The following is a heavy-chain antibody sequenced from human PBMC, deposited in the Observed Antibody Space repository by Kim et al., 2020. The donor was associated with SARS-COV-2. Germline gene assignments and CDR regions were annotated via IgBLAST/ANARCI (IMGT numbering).Heavy chain of an antibody. V-gene: IGHV3-23*01. CDR1: GFTFRISD. Sequence: GGSLRLSCVASGFTFRISDMSWVRQAPGKGLEWVSSIRAAGVETFYSDSVKGRFTISRDNFKNTLDVQMNSLRAEDTAVYYCVKGIREVAYWGQGTLVTVSS. D-gene: IGHD3-10*01. CDR3: VKGIREVAY. CDR2: IRAAGVET. J-gene: IGHJ4*02.